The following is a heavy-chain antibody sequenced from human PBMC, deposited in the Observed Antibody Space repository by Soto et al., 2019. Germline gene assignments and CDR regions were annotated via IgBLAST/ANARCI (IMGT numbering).Heavy chain of an antibody. Sequence: EVLLLESGGGLVQPGGSLRLSCKASGFTFRSYAMSWVRHTPGKGLEWVSSITGSGDKTYYADSVKGRFTFSRDNSKNTVYLQMNSLRAEDTAVYYCAEISAPLYYYYGLDVWGQGTTVTVSS. D-gene: IGHD6-6*01. CDR1: GFTFRSYA. CDR3: AEISAPLYYYYGLDV. CDR2: ITGSGDKT. J-gene: IGHJ6*02. V-gene: IGHV3-23*01.